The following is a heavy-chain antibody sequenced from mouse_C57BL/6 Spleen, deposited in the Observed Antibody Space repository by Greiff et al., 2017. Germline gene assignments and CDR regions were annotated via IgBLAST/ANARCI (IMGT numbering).Heavy chain of an antibody. J-gene: IGHJ3*01. CDR1: GYSITSGYY. Sequence: EVKLMESGPGLVKPSQSLSLTCSVTGYSITSGYYWNWIRQFPGNKLEWMGYISYDGSNNYNPSLKNRISITRDTSKNQFFLKLNSVTTEDTATYYCARDPLYSSFAYWGQGTLVTVSA. CDR3: ARDPLYSSFAY. D-gene: IGHD2-1*01. CDR2: ISYDGSN. V-gene: IGHV3-6*01.